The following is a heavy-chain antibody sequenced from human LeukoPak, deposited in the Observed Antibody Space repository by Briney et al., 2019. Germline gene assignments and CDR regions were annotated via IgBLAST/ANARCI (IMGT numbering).Heavy chain of an antibody. V-gene: IGHV1-46*01. CDR3: ARENSLRDGRWLQAMGDYFDY. Sequence: ASVKVSCKASGYTFTSYYMHWVRQAPGQGLEWMGLINPSGGSTSYAQKFQGRVTMTRDTSTSTVYMELSSLRSEDTAVYYCARENSLRDGRWLQAMGDYFDYWGQGTLVTVSS. CDR2: INPSGGST. D-gene: IGHD5-24*01. CDR1: GYTFTSYY. J-gene: IGHJ4*02.